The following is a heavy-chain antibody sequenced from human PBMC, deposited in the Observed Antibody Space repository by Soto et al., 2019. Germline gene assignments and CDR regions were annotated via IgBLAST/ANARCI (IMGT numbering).Heavy chain of an antibody. V-gene: IGHV4-34*01. J-gene: IGHJ4*02. CDR2: INHSGST. CDR3: ATVRWRSSSWPIDY. CDR1: GGSFSGYY. Sequence: QVQLQQWGAGLLKPSETLSLTCAVYGGSFSGYYWSWIRQPPGKGLEWIGEINHSGSTNYNPSLKSRVTISVDTSKNQFSLKLSSVTAADTAVYYCATVRWRSSSWPIDYWGQGTLVTVSS. D-gene: IGHD6-13*01.